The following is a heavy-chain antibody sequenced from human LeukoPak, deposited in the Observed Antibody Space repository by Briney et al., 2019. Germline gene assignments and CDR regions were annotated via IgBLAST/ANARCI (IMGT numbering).Heavy chain of an antibody. D-gene: IGHD3-10*01. CDR2: ISAYNGNT. Sequence: ASVKVSCKASGYTFTSYGISWVRQAPGQGLEWMGWISAYNGNTNYAQKLQGKVTVTTDTSTSTSYMELRSLRAGDTAVYYCARDLGMVRGVMGQWGQGTLVTVSS. CDR3: ARDLGMVRGVMGQ. V-gene: IGHV1-18*01. CDR1: GYTFTSYG. J-gene: IGHJ4*02.